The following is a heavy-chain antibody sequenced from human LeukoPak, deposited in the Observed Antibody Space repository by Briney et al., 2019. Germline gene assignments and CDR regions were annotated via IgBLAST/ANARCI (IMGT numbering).Heavy chain of an antibody. D-gene: IGHD3-22*01. CDR2: SNPSGGST. Sequence: GASVKVSCKASGYTFTSYYMHWVRQAPGQGLEWMGISNPSGGSTSYAQKFQGGVTMTRDMSTSKVYMELSSLRSEDPAVYYCARIYDRSGYYGDWGQGPLVTVSS. CDR3: ARIYDRSGYYGD. J-gene: IGHJ4*02. V-gene: IGHV1-46*01. CDR1: GYTFTSYY.